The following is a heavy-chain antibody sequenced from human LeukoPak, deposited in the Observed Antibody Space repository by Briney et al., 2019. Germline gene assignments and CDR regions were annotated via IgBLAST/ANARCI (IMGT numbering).Heavy chain of an antibody. CDR1: GYTFTGYY. V-gene: IGHV1-2*06. D-gene: IGHD6-13*01. CDR2: INPNSGGT. J-gene: IGHJ5*02. Sequence: ASVKVSCKASGYTFTGYYMYWVRQAPGQGLEWMGRINPNSGGTNYAQKFQSRVTMTRDTSISTAYMELSRLRSDDTAVYYCARGRSWGTLSGVDPWGQGTLVTVSS. CDR3: ARGRSWGTLSGVDP.